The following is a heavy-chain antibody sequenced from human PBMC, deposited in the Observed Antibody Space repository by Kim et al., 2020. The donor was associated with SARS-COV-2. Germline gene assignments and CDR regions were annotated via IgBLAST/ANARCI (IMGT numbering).Heavy chain of an antibody. Sequence: ASVKVSCKASGYTFSDYDINWVRQATGQGLEWMGWMNPNSGNTGYTRMFQGRVTMTRSTSISTASMELSGLRSDDTAVYYCARQRVGGVLAFDIWGQGTMVTVSS. D-gene: IGHD3-3*01. V-gene: IGHV1-8*01. J-gene: IGHJ3*02. CDR2: MNPNSGNT. CDR3: ARQRVGGVLAFDI. CDR1: GYTFSDYD.